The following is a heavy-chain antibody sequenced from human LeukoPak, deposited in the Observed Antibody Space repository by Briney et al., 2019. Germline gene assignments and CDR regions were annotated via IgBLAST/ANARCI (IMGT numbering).Heavy chain of an antibody. D-gene: IGHD3-10*01. J-gene: IGHJ4*02. CDR3: ARTYGSGSSLTLLDC. V-gene: IGHV4-4*08. CDR2: TYSSGST. Sequence: SETLSLTCAVYGGSFSGYYWSWIRQPPGKGLEWIGRTYSSGSTNYNPSLRSRVTISVDTSKNQFSLKLNSVTAADTAVYYCARTYGSGSSLTLLDCWGQGTLVTVSS. CDR1: GGSFSGYY.